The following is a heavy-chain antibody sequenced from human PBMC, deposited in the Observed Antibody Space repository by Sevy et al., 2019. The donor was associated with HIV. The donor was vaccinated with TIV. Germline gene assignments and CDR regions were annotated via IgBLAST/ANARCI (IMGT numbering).Heavy chain of an antibody. CDR3: AKGIGYCNGGYSWFDS. CDR1: GFTFDDYA. D-gene: IGHD6-19*01. J-gene: IGHJ5*01. V-gene: IGHV3-9*01. CDR2: SSWNSGSI. Sequence: GGSLRLSCVASGFTFDDYAMHWVRQAPGKGPEWVSGSSWNSGSIGYAGSVEGRVTISRDNAKNSPFLQMNSLRVDDTALDYCAKGIGYCNGGYSWFDSWGQGTLVTVSS.